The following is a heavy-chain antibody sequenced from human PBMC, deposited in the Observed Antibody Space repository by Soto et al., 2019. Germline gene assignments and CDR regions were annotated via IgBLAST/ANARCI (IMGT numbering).Heavy chain of an antibody. CDR3: ARYAYGLSSSSWYREGWFDP. CDR2: ISGSGSSP. J-gene: IGHJ5*02. V-gene: IGHV3-23*01. D-gene: IGHD6-13*01. CDR1: GFSFTSYT. Sequence: EVQLLESGGGLGQPGGSLRLSCAASGFSFTSYTMAWVRQAPGKGLEWVSAISGSGSSPYYADSVKGRFTVSRDSSKDMVYLQMDSLRAEDTAVYYCARYAYGLSSSSWYREGWFDPWGQGTLVTVSS.